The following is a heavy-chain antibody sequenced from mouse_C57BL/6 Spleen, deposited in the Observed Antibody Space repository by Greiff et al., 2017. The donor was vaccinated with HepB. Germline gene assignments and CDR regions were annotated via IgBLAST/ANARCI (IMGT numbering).Heavy chain of an antibody. CDR3: ARSLYLFDY. CDR1: GYTFTDYN. J-gene: IGHJ2*01. Sequence: VQLKESGPELVKPGASVKIPCKASGYTFTDYNMDWVKQSHGKSLEWIGDINPNNGGTIYNQKFKGKATLTVDKSSSTAYMELRSLTSEDTAVYYCARSLYLFDYWGQGTTLTVSS. CDR2: INPNNGGT. D-gene: IGHD5-1*01. V-gene: IGHV1-18*01.